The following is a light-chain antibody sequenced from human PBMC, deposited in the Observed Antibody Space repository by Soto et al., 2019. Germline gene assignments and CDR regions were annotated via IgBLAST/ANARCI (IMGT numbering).Light chain of an antibody. CDR3: QQYGSSPPIT. Sequence: EIVLTQSPGALSLSPGERATLSCRASQSVSSGYLAWYQQKPGQAPRLLIFATSRRATGIPDRFSGSGSGTDFTLTISRLEPEDVAVYYCQQYGSSPPITFGQGTRPEIK. CDR2: ATS. J-gene: IGKJ5*01. V-gene: IGKV3-20*01. CDR1: QSVSSGY.